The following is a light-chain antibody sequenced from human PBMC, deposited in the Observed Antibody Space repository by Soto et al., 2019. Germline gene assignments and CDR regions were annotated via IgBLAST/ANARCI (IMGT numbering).Light chain of an antibody. Sequence: IVMTHSPATLSVSPWEMATLSCRASHSVSTNLAWYQQRPGQAPRLLIYGASTRAPDIPAGFSGSGSGTDFTLTISRLEPEDFAVYYCQQYGSSGTFGHGTKVDIK. CDR3: QQYGSSGT. J-gene: IGKJ1*01. CDR2: GAS. CDR1: HSVSTN. V-gene: IGKV3-15*01.